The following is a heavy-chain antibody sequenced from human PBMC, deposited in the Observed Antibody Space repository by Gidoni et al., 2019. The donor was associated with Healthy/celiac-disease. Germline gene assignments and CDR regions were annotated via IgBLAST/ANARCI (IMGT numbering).Heavy chain of an antibody. CDR3: VKDRRYDSSGSHFDY. CDR2: ISSNGGST. CDR1: GFPFSSYA. Sequence: EVQLVESGGGLVQPGGSLRLSRSASGFPFSSYAMHWVRQAPGKGLEYVSAISSNGGSTYYADSVKGRFTISRDNSKNTLYLQMSSLRAEDTAVYYCVKDRRYDSSGSHFDYWGQGTLVTVSS. D-gene: IGHD3-22*01. V-gene: IGHV3-64D*06. J-gene: IGHJ4*02.